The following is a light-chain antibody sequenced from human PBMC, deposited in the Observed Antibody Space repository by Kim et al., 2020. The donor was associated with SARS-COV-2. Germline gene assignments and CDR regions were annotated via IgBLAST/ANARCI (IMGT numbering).Light chain of an antibody. CDR3: QHYSNDSGT. Sequence: ASVGDSVTISCRASQSIGGRVAWYQQRPGNAPNLLIYKASSLERGVPSRFSGTGSGTEFSLTISSLQADDIATYYCQHYSNDSGTFGQGTKVDIK. CDR2: KAS. V-gene: IGKV1-5*03. CDR1: QSIGGR. J-gene: IGKJ1*01.